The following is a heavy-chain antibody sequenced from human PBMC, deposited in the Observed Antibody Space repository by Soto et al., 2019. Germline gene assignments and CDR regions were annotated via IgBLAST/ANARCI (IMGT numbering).Heavy chain of an antibody. CDR2: FSSNGGTT. CDR1: GCTFSSYD. J-gene: IGHJ4*02. CDR3: VRRVSGNYDY. D-gene: IGHD1-7*01. V-gene: IGHV3-64*01. Sequence: EVQLAESGGGMVQLGGSLSPSCVSSGCTFSSYDMHWVRQAPGKGLEYVSSFSSNGGTTYYGNSVKGRFTISRDNSKNTLYLQMGSLRAEDMAVYYCVRRVSGNYDYWGQGTLVTVSS.